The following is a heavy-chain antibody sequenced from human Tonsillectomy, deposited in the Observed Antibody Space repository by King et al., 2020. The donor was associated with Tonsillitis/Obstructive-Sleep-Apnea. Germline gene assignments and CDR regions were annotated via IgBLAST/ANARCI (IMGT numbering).Heavy chain of an antibody. CDR1: GFTVSSNY. CDR3: AREGDPYYYDSSGYYPFYYYYYMDV. CDR2: IYSGGST. Sequence: DVQLVESGGGLIQPGGSLRLSCAASGFTVSSNYMSWVRQAPGQGLEWVSVIYSGGSTYYADSVKGRFTISRDNSKNTLYLQMNSLRAEDTAVYYCAREGDPYYYDSSGYYPFYYYYYMDVWGKGTTVTVSS. J-gene: IGHJ6*03. V-gene: IGHV3-53*01. D-gene: IGHD3-22*01.